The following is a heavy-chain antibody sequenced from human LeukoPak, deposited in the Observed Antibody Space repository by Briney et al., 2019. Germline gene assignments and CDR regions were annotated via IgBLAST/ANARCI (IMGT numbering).Heavy chain of an antibody. CDR3: AKSGWEYQLLCEFDY. V-gene: IGHV3-48*03. J-gene: IGHJ4*02. Sequence: GGSLRLSCAASGFTFSSYEMNWVRQAPGKGLEWVSYISSSGSTIYYADSVKGRFTISRDNAKNSLYLQMNSLRAEDTAVYYCAKSGWEYQLLCEFDYWGQGTLVTVSS. CDR2: ISSSGSTI. D-gene: IGHD2-2*01. CDR1: GFTFSSYE.